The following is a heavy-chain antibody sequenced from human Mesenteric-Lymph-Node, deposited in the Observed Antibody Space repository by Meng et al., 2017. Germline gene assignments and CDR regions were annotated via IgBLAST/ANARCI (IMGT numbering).Heavy chain of an antibody. J-gene: IGHJ4*02. D-gene: IGHD3-22*01. CDR3: ARGGYYDSSGFVRLFDY. V-gene: IGHV1-2*02. CDR1: GYTFTDYY. Sequence: VKVSCKASGYTFTDYYMHWVRQAPGQGLEWMGWINPNSGDTDYAQTFRGRVTLTRDTSISTAYMELSRLRSDDTAVYYCARGGYYDSSGFVRLFDYWGQGTLVTVSS. CDR2: INPNSGDT.